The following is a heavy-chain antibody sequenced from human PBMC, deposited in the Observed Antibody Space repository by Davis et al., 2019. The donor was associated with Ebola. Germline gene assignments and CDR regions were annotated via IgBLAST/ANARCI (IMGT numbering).Heavy chain of an antibody. CDR2: MNPNSGNT. J-gene: IGHJ4*02. D-gene: IGHD3-22*01. CDR3: ARVPSVFYDSSGLFDY. V-gene: IGHV1-8*01. CDR1: GYTFTGYD. Sequence: ASVKVSCKASGYTFTGYDINWVRQATGQGLEWMGWMNPNSGNTGYAQKFQGRVTMTRDTSISTAYMELSRLRSDDTAVYYCARVPSVFYDSSGLFDYWGQGTLVTVSS.